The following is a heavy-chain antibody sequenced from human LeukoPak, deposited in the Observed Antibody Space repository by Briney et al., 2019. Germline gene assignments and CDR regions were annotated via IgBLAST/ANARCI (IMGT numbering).Heavy chain of an antibody. CDR1: GFTFSNAW. J-gene: IGHJ4*02. CDR2: ISSSSSYI. V-gene: IGHV3-21*01. D-gene: IGHD2-15*01. Sequence: SGGSLRLSCAASGFTFSNAWMSWVRQAPGKGLEWVSSISSSSSYIYYAGSVKGRFTISRDNAKNSLYLQMNSLRAEDTAVYYCARGGRGSDYWGQGTLVTVSS. CDR3: ARGGRGSDY.